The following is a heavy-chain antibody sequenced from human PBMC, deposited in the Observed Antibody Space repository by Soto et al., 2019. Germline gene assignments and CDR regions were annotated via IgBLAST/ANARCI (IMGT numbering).Heavy chain of an antibody. CDR2: IYPGDSDT. CDR3: ARVDCSSTSCPPGAFDI. D-gene: IGHD2-2*01. Sequence: GESLKISCKGSGYSFTSYWIGWVRQMPGKGLEWMGIIYPGDSDTRYSPSFQGQVTISADKSISTAYLQWSSLKASDTAMYYCARVDCSSTSCPPGAFDIWGQGTMVTVSS. V-gene: IGHV5-51*01. CDR1: GYSFTSYW. J-gene: IGHJ3*02.